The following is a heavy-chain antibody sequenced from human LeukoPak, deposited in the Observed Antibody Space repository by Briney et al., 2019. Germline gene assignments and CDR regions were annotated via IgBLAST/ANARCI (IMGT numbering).Heavy chain of an antibody. Sequence: GGSLRLSCAASGFTFSSYSMNWVRQAPGKGLEWVSYISSSSSTIYYADSVKGRFTISRDNAKNSLYLQMNSLRAEDTAVYYCAREYYDYVWGSYPRYYYYMDVWGKGTTVTISS. CDR3: AREYYDYVWGSYPRYYYYMDV. CDR2: ISSSSSTI. D-gene: IGHD3-16*02. V-gene: IGHV3-48*01. J-gene: IGHJ6*03. CDR1: GFTFSSYS.